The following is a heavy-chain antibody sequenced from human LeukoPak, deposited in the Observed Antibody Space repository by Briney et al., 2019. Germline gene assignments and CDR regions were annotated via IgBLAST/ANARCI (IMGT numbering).Heavy chain of an antibody. CDR2: IYYSGST. Sequence: SETLSLTCTVSGGSISSGDYYWSWIRQPPGKGLEWIGYIYYSGSTYYNPSLKSRVTISVDTSKNQSSLKLSSVTAADTAVYYCARSDYYYYYGMDVWGQGTTVTVSS. CDR3: ARSDYYYYYGMDV. CDR1: GGSISSGDYY. V-gene: IGHV4-30-4*01. J-gene: IGHJ6*02.